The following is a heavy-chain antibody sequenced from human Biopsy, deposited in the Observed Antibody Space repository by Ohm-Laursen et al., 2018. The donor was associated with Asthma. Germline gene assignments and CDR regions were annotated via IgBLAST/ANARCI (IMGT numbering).Heavy chain of an antibody. V-gene: IGHV3-53*01. D-gene: IGHD3-22*01. CDR2: IYSGGTS. CDR3: ARGDSSNWSHYYFDY. J-gene: IGHJ4*02. CDR1: GFAVSGDH. Sequence: SLRLSCAATGFAVSGDHMFWVRQAPGKGLEWVSVIYSGGTSHTADSVRGRFTIPRDYSKNTLYLQMHSLRAEDTAVYYCARGDSSNWSHYYFDYWGQGTLVTVSS.